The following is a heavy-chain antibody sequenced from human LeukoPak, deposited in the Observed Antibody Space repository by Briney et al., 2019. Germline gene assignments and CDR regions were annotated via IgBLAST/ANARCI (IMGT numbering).Heavy chain of an antibody. CDR1: GYTFTSYD. V-gene: IGHV1-46*01. Sequence: ASVKVSCKASGYTFTSYDINWVRQAPGQGLEWMGIINPSGGSTSYAQKFQGRVTMTRDTSTSTVHMELSSLRSEDTAVYYCARDLGRLQFWFDPWGQGTLVTVSS. J-gene: IGHJ5*02. CDR2: INPSGGST. D-gene: IGHD5-24*01. CDR3: ARDLGRLQFWFDP.